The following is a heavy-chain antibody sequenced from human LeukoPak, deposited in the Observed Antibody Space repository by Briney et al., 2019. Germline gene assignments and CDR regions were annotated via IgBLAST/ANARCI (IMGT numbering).Heavy chain of an antibody. Sequence: GGSLRLSCAASGFTFSSYGMHWVRQAPGKGLEWVSYISSGSSTIYYADSVKGRFTISRDNAKNSLYLQMNSLRDEDTAVYYCARERVGATDYWGQGTLVTVSS. V-gene: IGHV3-48*02. CDR3: ARERVGATDY. J-gene: IGHJ4*02. CDR1: GFTFSSYG. D-gene: IGHD1-26*01. CDR2: ISSGSSTI.